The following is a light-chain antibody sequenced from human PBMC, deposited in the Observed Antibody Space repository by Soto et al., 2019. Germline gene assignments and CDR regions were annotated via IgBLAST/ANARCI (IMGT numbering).Light chain of an antibody. V-gene: IGKV1-33*01. CDR3: QQYDNLPRWT. CDR1: QDISNY. Sequence: DIQMTQSPSSLSASVGDRVTITCQASQDISNYLNWYQQKPGKAPKLLIYDASNLETGVPSRFSGSGSGTHFTFTISSLQPEDIATYYCQQYDNLPRWTFGPGTKVDIK. CDR2: DAS. J-gene: IGKJ3*01.